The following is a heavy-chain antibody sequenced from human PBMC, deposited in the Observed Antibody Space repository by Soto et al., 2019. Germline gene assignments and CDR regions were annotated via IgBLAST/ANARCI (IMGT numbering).Heavy chain of an antibody. CDR1: GYTFTGYY. CDR2: TNPNSGGT. J-gene: IGHJ4*02. D-gene: IGHD3-9*01. Sequence: ASVKVSCKASGYTFTGYYMHWVRQAPGQGLEWMGWTNPNSGGTNYAQKFQGWVTMTRDTSISTAYMELSRLRSDDTAVYYCARSVDDILTGLFDYWGQGTLVTVSS. V-gene: IGHV1-2*04. CDR3: ARSVDDILTGLFDY.